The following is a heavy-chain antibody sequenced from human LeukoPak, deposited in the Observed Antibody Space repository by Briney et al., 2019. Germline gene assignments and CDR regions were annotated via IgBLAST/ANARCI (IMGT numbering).Heavy chain of an antibody. V-gene: IGHV3-23*01. D-gene: IGHD3-22*01. Sequence: GGSLRLSCAASGFTFSTYGMTWVRQAPGKGLEWVSAISGSAATTFYADSVKGRFTISRDNSKNTLYLQMNSLRAEDTAVYYCAKDGRSYSDTTAYYCSDYWGQGTLVTVSS. CDR1: GFTFSTYG. CDR2: ISGSAATT. J-gene: IGHJ4*02. CDR3: AKDGRSYSDTTAYYCSDY.